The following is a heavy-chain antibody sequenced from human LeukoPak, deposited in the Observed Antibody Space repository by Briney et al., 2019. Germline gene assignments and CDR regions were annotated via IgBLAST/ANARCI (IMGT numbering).Heavy chain of an antibody. Sequence: SQTLSLTCAISGDSVSSNSAAWNWIRQSPSRGLEWLGRTYYRSKWYSDYVVSVKSRLTINPDTSKNQFSLQLNSVTPEGTAVYYCARITMVRGVCFDYWGQGTLVTVSS. V-gene: IGHV6-1*01. J-gene: IGHJ4*02. CDR1: GDSVSSNSAA. CDR2: TYYRSKWYS. D-gene: IGHD3-10*01. CDR3: ARITMVRGVCFDY.